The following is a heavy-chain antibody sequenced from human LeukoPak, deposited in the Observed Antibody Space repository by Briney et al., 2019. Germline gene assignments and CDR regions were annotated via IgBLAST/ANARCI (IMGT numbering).Heavy chain of an antibody. CDR3: AKVNWNDTTRFDY. CDR1: GFTFSSYG. D-gene: IGHD1-1*01. CDR2: ISYDGSNK. V-gene: IGHV3-30*18. J-gene: IGHJ4*02. Sequence: GGSLRLSCAASGFTFSSYGMHWVRQAPGKGLEWVAVISYDGSNKYYADSVKGRFTISRDNPKNTLYLQMNSLRAEDTAVYYCAKVNWNDTTRFDYWGQGTLVTVSS.